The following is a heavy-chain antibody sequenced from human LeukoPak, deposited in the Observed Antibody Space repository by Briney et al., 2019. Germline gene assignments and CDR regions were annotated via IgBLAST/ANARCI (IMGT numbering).Heavy chain of an antibody. V-gene: IGHV4-61*02. CDR1: GGSINGGNYY. J-gene: IGHJ4*02. CDR3: ARVSYQEGVDY. CDR2: ISPSGST. D-gene: IGHD2-2*01. Sequence: PSQTLSLTCTVSGGSINGGNYYWTWIRQPAGKVLEWIGRISPSGSTNYNPSLTSRVTISVDTSKNQFSLKLSFVTAADTAVYYCARVSYQEGVDYWGQGTLVTVSS.